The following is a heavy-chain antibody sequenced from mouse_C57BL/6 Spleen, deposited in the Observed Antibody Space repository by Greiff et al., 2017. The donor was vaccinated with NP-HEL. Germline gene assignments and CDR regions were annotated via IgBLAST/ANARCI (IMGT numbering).Heavy chain of an antibody. D-gene: IGHD4-1*01. CDR2: ISDGGSYT. CDR3: AREGRTGPSDWYFDV. V-gene: IGHV5-4*01. Sequence: EVMLVESGGGLVKPGGSLKLSCAASGFTFSSYAMSWVRQTPEKRLEWVATISDGGSYTYYPDNVKGRFTISRDNAKNNLYLQMSHLKSEDTAMYYCAREGRTGPSDWYFDVWGTGTTVTVSS. J-gene: IGHJ1*03. CDR1: GFTFSSYA.